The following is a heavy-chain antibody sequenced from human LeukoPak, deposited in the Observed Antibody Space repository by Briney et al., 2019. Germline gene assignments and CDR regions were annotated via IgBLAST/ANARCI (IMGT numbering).Heavy chain of an antibody. J-gene: IGHJ4*02. CDR1: GYTFTSYG. CDR3: ARAGHRRYYYDNGYDY. CDR2: ISGYNGYT. Sequence: ASVKVSCKTSGYTFTSYGLSWVRQAPGQGLEWMGWISGYNGYTHYARKLQGRATMTTDTSTNTAYMELKSLRSDDTAVYYCARAGHRRYYYDNGYDYWGREPWSPSPQ. D-gene: IGHD3-22*01. V-gene: IGHV1-18*01.